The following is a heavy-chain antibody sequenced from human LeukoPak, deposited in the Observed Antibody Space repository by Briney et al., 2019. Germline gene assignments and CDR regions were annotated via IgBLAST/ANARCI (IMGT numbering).Heavy chain of an antibody. D-gene: IGHD1-26*01. CDR1: GGSINNYY. V-gene: IGHV4-4*07. CDR3: ARYEGGSYSYYYYGMDV. Sequence: SETLSLTCTVSGGSINNYYWSWIRQPAGKGLEWIGRIYTSGSTNYNPSLKSRVTMSVDTSKNQFSLKLSSVTAADTAVYYCARYEGGSYSYYYYGMDVWGQGTTVTVSS. J-gene: IGHJ6*02. CDR2: IYTSGST.